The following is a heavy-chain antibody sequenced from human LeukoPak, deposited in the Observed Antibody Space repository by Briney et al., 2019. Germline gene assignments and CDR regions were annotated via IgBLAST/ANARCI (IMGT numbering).Heavy chain of an antibody. J-gene: IGHJ4*02. CDR2: INHSGST. CDR3: ARGSVWRPLDY. CDR1: GGSFSGYY. D-gene: IGHD3-3*01. Sequence: SETLSLTCAVCGGSFSGYYWSWIRQPPGKGLEWIGEINHSGSTNYNPSLKSRVTISVDTSKNQFSLKLSSVTAADTAVYYCARGSVWRPLDYWGQGTLVTVSS. V-gene: IGHV4-34*01.